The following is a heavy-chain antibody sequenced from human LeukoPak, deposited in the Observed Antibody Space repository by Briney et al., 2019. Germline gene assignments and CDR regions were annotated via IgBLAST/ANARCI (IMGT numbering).Heavy chain of an antibody. CDR2: IYYIGST. J-gene: IGHJ3*02. Sequence: SETLSLTCTVSGDSISSYYWSWIRQPPGKGLEWIGYIYYIGSTNYNPSLKSRVTISVDTSKNQFSLKLSSVTAADTVVYYCARDYAFDIWGQGTMVTVSS. CDR3: ARDYAFDI. CDR1: GDSISSYY. V-gene: IGHV4-59*01.